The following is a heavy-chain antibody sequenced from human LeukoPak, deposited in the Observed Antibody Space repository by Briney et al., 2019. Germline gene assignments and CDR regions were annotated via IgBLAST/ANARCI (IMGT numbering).Heavy chain of an antibody. CDR1: GFTFSSYG. Sequence: GGSLRLSCAASGFTFSSYGMHWVRQAPGKGLEWVAVISYDGSNKYYADSVKGRFTISRDNSKNTLYLQMNSLRAEDTAVYYCARDGRFPPEVLPRYFGYWGQGTLVTVSS. CDR3: ARDGRFPPEVLPRYFGY. V-gene: IGHV3-30*03. D-gene: IGHD1-26*01. CDR2: ISYDGSNK. J-gene: IGHJ4*02.